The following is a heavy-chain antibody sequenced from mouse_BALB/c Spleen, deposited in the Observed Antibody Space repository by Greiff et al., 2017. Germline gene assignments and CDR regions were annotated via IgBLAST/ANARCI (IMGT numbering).Heavy chain of an antibody. CDR1: GYTFTSYV. CDR3: ARGRYYGSREFGYAMDY. J-gene: IGHJ4*01. V-gene: IGHV1-14*01. Sequence: VQLQQSGPELVKPGASVKMSCKASGYTFTSYVMHWVKQKPGQGLEWIGYINPYNDGTKYNEKFKGKATLTSDKSSSTAYMELSSLTSEDSAVYYCARGRYYGSREFGYAMDYWGQGTSVTVSS. D-gene: IGHD1-1*01. CDR2: INPYNDGT.